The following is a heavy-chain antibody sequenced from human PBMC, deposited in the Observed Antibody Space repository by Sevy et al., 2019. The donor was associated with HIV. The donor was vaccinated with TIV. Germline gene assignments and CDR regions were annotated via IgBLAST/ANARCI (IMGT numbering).Heavy chain of an antibody. J-gene: IGHJ2*01. V-gene: IGHV3-21*01. CDR1: GFTFSSYS. CDR2: ISSSSNYI. D-gene: IGHD3-22*01. CDR3: ARDLIRTLWYFDL. Sequence: GGSLRLSCAASGFTFSSYSMNWVRQAPGKGLEWISSISSSSNYIYYADSVKGRFTISRDNAQNSLYLQMNSLRAEDTAVYYCARDLIRTLWYFDLWGRGTVVIVSS.